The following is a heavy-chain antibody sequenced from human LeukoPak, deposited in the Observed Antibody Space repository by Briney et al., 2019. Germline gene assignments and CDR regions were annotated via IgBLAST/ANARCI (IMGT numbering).Heavy chain of an antibody. J-gene: IGHJ4*02. V-gene: IGHV1-18*01. Sequence: ASVKVSCKASGYTFTSYGISWVRQAPGQGLEWMGWISAYNGNTNYAQKLQGRVTMTTDTSTSTAYMELRSLRSDDTAVYYCAKPPGVEYYYDSSGFYYWGQGTLVTVSS. D-gene: IGHD3-22*01. CDR3: AKPPGVEYYYDSSGFYY. CDR2: ISAYNGNT. CDR1: GYTFTSYG.